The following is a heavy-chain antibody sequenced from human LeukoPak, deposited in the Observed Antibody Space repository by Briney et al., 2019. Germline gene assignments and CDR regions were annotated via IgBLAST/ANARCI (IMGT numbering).Heavy chain of an antibody. Sequence: GESLKISCKGSGYSFTSYWISWVRQMPGKGLEWMGRIDPSDSYTNYSPSSQGHVTISADKSISTAYLQWSSLKASDTAMYYCASPGNQLPPLGYYGMDVWGKGTTVTVSS. D-gene: IGHD2-2*01. CDR1: GYSFTSYW. V-gene: IGHV5-10-1*01. J-gene: IGHJ6*04. CDR3: ASPGNQLPPLGYYGMDV. CDR2: IDPSDSYT.